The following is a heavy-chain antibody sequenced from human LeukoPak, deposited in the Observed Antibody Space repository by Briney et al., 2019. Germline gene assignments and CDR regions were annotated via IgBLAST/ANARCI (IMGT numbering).Heavy chain of an antibody. CDR3: ARYGGNSSFDY. J-gene: IGHJ4*02. CDR2: IYYTGSS. Sequence: SETLSLTCTVSGGSVSDYYWSWIRQSPGKGLEWIGYIYYTGSSSYNPSLRSRVTISADTSKNQFSLKLSSVTAADTAVYYCARYGGNSSFDYWGQGTLVTVSS. CDR1: GGSVSDYY. D-gene: IGHD4-23*01. V-gene: IGHV4-59*02.